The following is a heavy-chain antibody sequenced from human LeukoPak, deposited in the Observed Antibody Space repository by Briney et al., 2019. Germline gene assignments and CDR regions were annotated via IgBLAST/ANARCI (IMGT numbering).Heavy chain of an antibody. D-gene: IGHD3-10*01. V-gene: IGHV3-21*01. CDR3: AKPPYGSGSYYNIPAFDI. CDR1: GFTFSSYS. Sequence: GGSLRLSCAASGFTFSSYSMNWVRQAPGKGLEWVSYISSSSSYIYYADSVKGRFTISRDNAKNSLYLQMNSLRAEDTAVYYCAKPPYGSGSYYNIPAFDIWGQGTMVTVSS. CDR2: ISSSSSYI. J-gene: IGHJ3*02.